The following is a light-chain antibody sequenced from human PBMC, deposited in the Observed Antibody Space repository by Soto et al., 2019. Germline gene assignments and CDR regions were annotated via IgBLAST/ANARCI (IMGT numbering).Light chain of an antibody. J-gene: IGLJ2*01. CDR3: GSFTSSNTVV. V-gene: IGLV2-14*01. Sequence: QSALTQPASVSGSPGQSITISCTGTSSDVGAYNYVSWYQQHPGKAPQLMISEVSKRPSGVSNRFSGSKSGNTASLTISGLQDEDEAHYYCGSFTSSNTVVFGGGTKLTVL. CDR1: SSDVGAYNY. CDR2: EVS.